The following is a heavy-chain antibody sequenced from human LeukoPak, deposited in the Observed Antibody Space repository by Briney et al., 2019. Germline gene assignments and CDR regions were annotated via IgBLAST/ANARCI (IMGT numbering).Heavy chain of an antibody. J-gene: IGHJ5*02. CDR1: GGSISSGGYY. D-gene: IGHD3-9*01. CDR3: ARVPRGDILTGREGNWFDP. V-gene: IGHV4-31*03. Sequence: SETLSLTCTVSGGSISSGGYYWSWIRQHPGKGLEWIGYIYYSGSTYYNPSLKSRVTISVDTSKNQFSLKLSSVTAADTAVYYCARVPRGDILTGREGNWFDPWGQGTLVTVSS. CDR2: IYYSGST.